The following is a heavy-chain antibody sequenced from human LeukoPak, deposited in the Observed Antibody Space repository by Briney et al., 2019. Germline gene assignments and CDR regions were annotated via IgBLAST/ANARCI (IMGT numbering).Heavy chain of an antibody. D-gene: IGHD3-10*01. J-gene: IGHJ3*02. V-gene: IGHV3-30*03. CDR2: ISYDGSNK. Sequence: GGSLRLSCAASGFTFSGYGMHWVRQAPGKGLEWVAVISYDGSNKYYADSVKGRFTISRDNSKNTLYLQMNSLRAEDTAVYYCARSDGYGLVGIWGQGTMVTVSS. CDR3: ARSDGYGLVGI. CDR1: GFTFSGYG.